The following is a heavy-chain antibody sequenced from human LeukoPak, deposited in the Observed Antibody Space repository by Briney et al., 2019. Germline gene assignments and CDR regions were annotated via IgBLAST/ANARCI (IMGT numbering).Heavy chain of an antibody. J-gene: IGHJ4*02. CDR2: IPSDGNKK. Sequence: GGSLRLSCVAPGFNFSNYGLPRVRQAPGKGLERVEAIPSDGNKKYYAESVKGRFTISRDNSKNTLYLQMNSLRTEDTAVYYCAKSYFVSGNYYSLLVYYFDYWGRGTLVTVSS. V-gene: IGHV3-30*18. D-gene: IGHD3-10*01. CDR3: AKSYFVSGNYYSLLVYYFDY. CDR1: GFNFSNYG.